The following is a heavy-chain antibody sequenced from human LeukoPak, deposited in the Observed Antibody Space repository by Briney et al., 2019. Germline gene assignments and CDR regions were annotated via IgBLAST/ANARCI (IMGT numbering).Heavy chain of an antibody. D-gene: IGHD2/OR15-2a*01. CDR3: AKSCNSGNCYYNY. Sequence: GGSLRLSCAASGFTFSNCAMSWVRQAPEKGLEWVSGISGSGSSTYYADSVRGRFTISRDNSENTLSLQMNSLRADDTAIYYCAKSCNSGNCYYNYWGQGTLVTVSS. CDR2: ISGSGSST. J-gene: IGHJ4*02. V-gene: IGHV3-23*01. CDR1: GFTFSNCA.